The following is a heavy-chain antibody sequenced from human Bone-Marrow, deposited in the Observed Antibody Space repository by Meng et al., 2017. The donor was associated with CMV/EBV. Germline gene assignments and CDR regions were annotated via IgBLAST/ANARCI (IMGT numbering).Heavy chain of an antibody. CDR1: GYTFTGYY. D-gene: IGHD6-6*01. Sequence: VKVSCKASGYTFTGYYMHWVRQAPGQGLEWMGWINPNSGGTNYAQKFQGRVNMTRDTSISTAYMELSRLRSDDTAVYHCARGCIAALSAASLGYWGQGTLVTVSS. J-gene: IGHJ4*02. CDR3: ARGCIAALSAASLGY. CDR2: INPNSGGT. V-gene: IGHV1-2*02.